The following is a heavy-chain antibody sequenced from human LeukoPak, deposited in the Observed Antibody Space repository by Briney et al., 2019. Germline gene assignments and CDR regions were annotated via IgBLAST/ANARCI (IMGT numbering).Heavy chain of an antibody. J-gene: IGHJ4*02. Sequence: GGSLRLSCAASGFTFSSYGMHWVRQAPGKGLEWVAVISYDGSNKYYADSVKGRFTISRDNSKNTLYLQMNRLRAEDTAVYYCAKDGKVTFDYWGQGTLVTVSS. CDR1: GFTFSSYG. CDR3: AKDGKVTFDY. CDR2: ISYDGSNK. V-gene: IGHV3-30*18. D-gene: IGHD2-21*02.